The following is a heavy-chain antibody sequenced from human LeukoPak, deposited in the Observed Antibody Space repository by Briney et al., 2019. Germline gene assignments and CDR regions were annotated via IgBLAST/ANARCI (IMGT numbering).Heavy chain of an antibody. CDR1: GFTFSDYW. D-gene: IGHD4-17*01. CDR3: AREKDDHGDPGPLDA. CDR2: INGDGSST. J-gene: IGHJ5*02. V-gene: IGHV3-74*01. Sequence: GGSLRLSCAASGFTFSDYWMHWVRQAPGKGLMWVSRINGDGSSTSYADSVKGRFTISRDNAKNTLYLQMSSLRAEDTAVYYCAREKDDHGDPGPLDAWGQGDLVTVSS.